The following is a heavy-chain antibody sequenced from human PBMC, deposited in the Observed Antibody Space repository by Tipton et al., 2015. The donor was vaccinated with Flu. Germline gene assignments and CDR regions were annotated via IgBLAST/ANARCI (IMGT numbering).Heavy chain of an antibody. CDR2: IKQDGSEK. V-gene: IGHV3-7*01. CDR3: ARGSPIGVVVPAANYGMDV. J-gene: IGHJ6*02. D-gene: IGHD2-2*01. Sequence: SLRLSCAASGFTFSSYWMSWVRQAPGKGLEWVASIKQDGSEKYYVDSVKGRFTISRDNAKNSLYLQMNSLRAEDTAVYYCARGSPIGVVVPAANYGMDVWGQGTTVTVSS. CDR1: GFTFSSYW.